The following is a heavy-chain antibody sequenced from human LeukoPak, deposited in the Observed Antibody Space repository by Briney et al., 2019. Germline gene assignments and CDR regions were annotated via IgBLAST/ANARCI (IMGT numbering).Heavy chain of an antibody. CDR3: AKSSGYSNMYYFDY. Sequence: GGSLRLSCAASGFIVSSNYMNWVRQAPGKGLEWVSAISGSGGSTYYADSVKGRFTISRDNSKNTLYLQMNSLRTEDTAVYYCAKSSGYSNMYYFDYWGQGTLVTISS. J-gene: IGHJ4*02. V-gene: IGHV3-23*01. CDR1: GFIVSSNY. D-gene: IGHD6-13*01. CDR2: ISGSGGST.